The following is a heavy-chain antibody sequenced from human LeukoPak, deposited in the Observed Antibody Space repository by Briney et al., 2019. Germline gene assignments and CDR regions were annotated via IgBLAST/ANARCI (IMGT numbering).Heavy chain of an antibody. CDR2: IYTSRST. V-gene: IGHV4-61*02. Sequence: SETLSLTCTVSGGSISSGSYYWSWIRQPAGKGLEWIGRIYTSRSTNYNPSLKSRVTISVDTSKNQFSLKLSSVTAADTAVYYCAREGVLRYFDWPRPNYYMDVWGKGTTVTISS. D-gene: IGHD3-9*01. J-gene: IGHJ6*03. CDR1: GGSISSGSYY. CDR3: AREGVLRYFDWPRPNYYMDV.